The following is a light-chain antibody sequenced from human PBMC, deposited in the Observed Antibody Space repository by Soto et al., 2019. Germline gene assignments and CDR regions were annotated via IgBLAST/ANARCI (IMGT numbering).Light chain of an antibody. CDR3: CSYAGGTTWV. CDR1: SSDVGGYNF. Sequence: QSALTQPASVSGSPGQSNTISCTGTSSDVGGYNFVSWYQQHPGKAPKLMIYEVTKRPSGVSYRFSASKSGNTASLTISGLQAEDEADYYCCSYAGGTTWVFGGGTKLTVL. V-gene: IGLV2-23*02. CDR2: EVT. J-gene: IGLJ3*02.